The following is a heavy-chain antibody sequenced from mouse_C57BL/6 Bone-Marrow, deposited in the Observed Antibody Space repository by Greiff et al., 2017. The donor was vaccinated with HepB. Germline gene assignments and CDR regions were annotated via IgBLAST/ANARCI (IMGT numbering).Heavy chain of an antibody. CDR1: GYTFTSSW. V-gene: IGHV1-64*01. Sequence: VQLQQSGAELVKPGASVKLSCKASGYTFTSSWMHWVKQRPGQGLEWIGRIHPNSGSTNYNEKFKSKATLTVDKSSSTAYMQLSSLTSEDSAVYYCARWLGTYWGQGTLVTVSA. CDR3: ARWLGTY. D-gene: IGHD2-2*01. CDR2: IHPNSGST. J-gene: IGHJ3*01.